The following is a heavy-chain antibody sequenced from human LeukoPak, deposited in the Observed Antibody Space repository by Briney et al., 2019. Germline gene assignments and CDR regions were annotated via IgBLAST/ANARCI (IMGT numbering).Heavy chain of an antibody. D-gene: IGHD4/OR15-4a*01. J-gene: IGHJ5*02. V-gene: IGHV3-23*01. CDR3: ARGGAYDYGVLDA. Sequence: PGESLRLSCEASGFAFSNHAMTWVRQAPGEGLQWVSTISDTGKTTFYRDSVRGRFTIPRDISNNTLYLQMDGLRADDTAVYYCARGGAYDYGVLDAWGQGTLVTVSS. CDR1: GFAFSNHA. CDR2: ISDTGKTT.